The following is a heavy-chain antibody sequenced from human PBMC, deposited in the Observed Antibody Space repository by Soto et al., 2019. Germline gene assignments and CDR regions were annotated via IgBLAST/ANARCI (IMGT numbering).Heavy chain of an antibody. V-gene: IGHV1-8*01. J-gene: IGHJ4*02. CDR1: GYVFTRYD. CDR3: VSGANFDQ. Sequence: QVQLVQSGAEVKKPGASVRVSCQGSGYVFTRYDVHWVRQATGQGLEWMGWMNPDRDKRGYAQKFQGRITMSVDTSTRTIYMELSSLGSEDTAIYYCVSGANFDQRGQGTLVTVSS. CDR2: MNPDRDKR.